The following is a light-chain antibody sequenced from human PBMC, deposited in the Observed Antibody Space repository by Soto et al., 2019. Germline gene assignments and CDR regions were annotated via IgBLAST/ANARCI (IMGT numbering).Light chain of an antibody. J-gene: IGKJ2*01. CDR3: QQYNNWPYT. V-gene: IGKV3-15*01. Sequence: EIVMTQSPATLSLSPGERVTLSCRASQSVFTNLAWHQQKPGQAPRLLIYATSTRATGVPSRFSGSGSGTEFTLTISSLQSEDFGVYYCQQYNNWPYTFGQGTKLEIK. CDR2: ATS. CDR1: QSVFTN.